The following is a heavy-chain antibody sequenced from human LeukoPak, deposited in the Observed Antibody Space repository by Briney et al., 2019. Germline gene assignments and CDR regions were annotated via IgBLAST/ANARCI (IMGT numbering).Heavy chain of an antibody. CDR1: GGSISSYY. J-gene: IGHJ2*01. CDR2: IYTSGST. V-gene: IGHV4-4*09. CDR3: ARAHPRDWYFDL. Sequence: SETLSLTCTVSGGSISSYYWSWIRQPPGKGLEWIGYIYTSGSTNYNPSLKSRVTISVDTSKNQFSLKLSSVTAADTAVYYCARAHPRDWYFDLWGRGTLVTVSS.